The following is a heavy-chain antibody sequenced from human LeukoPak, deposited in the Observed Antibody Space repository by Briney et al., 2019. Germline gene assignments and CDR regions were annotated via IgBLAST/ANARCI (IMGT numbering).Heavy chain of an antibody. V-gene: IGHV3-30*02. CDR3: ATVKSQITIFGVVTDY. J-gene: IGHJ4*02. CDR1: GFTFSSYG. D-gene: IGHD3-3*01. CDR2: IRYDGSNK. Sequence: VGSLRLSCAASGFTFSSYGMHWVRQAPGKGLEWVAFIRYDGSNKYYADSVKGRFTISRDNSKNTLYLQMNSLRAENTAVYYCATVKSQITIFGVVTDYWGQGTLVTVSS.